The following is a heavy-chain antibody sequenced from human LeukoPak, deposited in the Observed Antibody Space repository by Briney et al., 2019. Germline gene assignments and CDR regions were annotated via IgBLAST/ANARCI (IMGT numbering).Heavy chain of an antibody. D-gene: IGHD6-13*01. Sequence: PSETLSLTCTVSGGSISSSSYYWGWIRQPPGKGLEWIGSIYYSGSTYYNPSLKSRVTISVDTSKNQFSLKLSSVTAADTAVYYCARASTHPPYSSSWYAPGDWYFDLWGRGTLVTVSS. J-gene: IGHJ2*01. CDR3: ARASTHPPYSSSWYAPGDWYFDL. CDR1: GGSISSSSYY. V-gene: IGHV4-39*07. CDR2: IYYSGST.